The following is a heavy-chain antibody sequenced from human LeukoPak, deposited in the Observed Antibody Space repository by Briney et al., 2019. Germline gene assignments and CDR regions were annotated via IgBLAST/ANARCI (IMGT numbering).Heavy chain of an antibody. J-gene: IGHJ6*02. Sequence: GGSLRLSCASSGFTFSAYHMNWVRQAPGKGREWFSFISSDSGTLYYADSVKGRFTISRDNAANSLYLQMNNLRDEDTAVYYCAKDLVALTYYYYGMDVWGQGTTVTVSS. CDR3: AKDLVALTYYYYGMDV. CDR1: GFTFSAYH. V-gene: IGHV3-48*02. D-gene: IGHD2-8*02. CDR2: ISSDSGTL.